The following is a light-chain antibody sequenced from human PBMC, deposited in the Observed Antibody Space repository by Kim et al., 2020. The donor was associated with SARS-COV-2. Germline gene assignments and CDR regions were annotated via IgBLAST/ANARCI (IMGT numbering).Light chain of an antibody. J-gene: IGLJ2*01. CDR2: DVS. V-gene: IGLV2-14*03. Sequence: GRTPQLMIFDVSSRPSGVSNRFSGSKSGNTASLTISGLQAEDEADYYCSSTSTSSTFVVFGGWTQLTVL. CDR3: SSTSTSSTFVV.